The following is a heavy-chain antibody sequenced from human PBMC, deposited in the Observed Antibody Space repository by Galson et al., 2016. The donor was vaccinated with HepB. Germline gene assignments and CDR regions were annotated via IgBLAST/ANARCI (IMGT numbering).Heavy chain of an antibody. D-gene: IGHD3-10*01. V-gene: IGHV3-53*01. CDR3: ARGSGSGSSRFRFYFYMDM. CDR2: IFYGGTT. Sequence: SLRLSCAASGFTVSSYYMSWVRQAPGKGLEWVSVIFYGGTTYYADSVEGRFTISRDDSMNTLYLQMNSLRVDDSAIYYCARGSGSGSSRFRFYFYMDMWGKGTTVTVSS. CDR1: GFTVSSYY. J-gene: IGHJ6*03.